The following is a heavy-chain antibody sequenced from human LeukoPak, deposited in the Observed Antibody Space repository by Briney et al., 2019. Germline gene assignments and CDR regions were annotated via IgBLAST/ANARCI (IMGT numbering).Heavy chain of an antibody. D-gene: IGHD3-16*01. J-gene: IGHJ3*02. V-gene: IGHV3-7*01. CDR3: VGGRHDAFDI. CDR2: IKQDGSEK. Sequence: PGGSLRLSCAASRFTFSSYWMSWVRQAPGKGLEWVANIKQDGSEKYYVDSVKGRFTISRDNAKNSLYLQMNSLRAEDTAVYYCVGGRHDAFDIWGQGTMVTVSS. CDR1: RFTFSSYW.